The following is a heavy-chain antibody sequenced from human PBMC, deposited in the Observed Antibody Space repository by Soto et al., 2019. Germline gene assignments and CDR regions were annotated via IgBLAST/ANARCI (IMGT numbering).Heavy chain of an antibody. Sequence: PGESLKISCQGSGYSFNNHWIGWVRQTPGKGLEWMGLIFTRDSETKTSPSFQGHVSFSVDNSINTVYLQWTSLKTTDTGIYFCARGYFDSGHGYDLWGQGTLVTVSS. CDR3: ARGYFDSGHGYDL. CDR1: GYSFNNHW. D-gene: IGHD3-10*01. J-gene: IGHJ5*02. V-gene: IGHV5-51*01. CDR2: IFTRDSET.